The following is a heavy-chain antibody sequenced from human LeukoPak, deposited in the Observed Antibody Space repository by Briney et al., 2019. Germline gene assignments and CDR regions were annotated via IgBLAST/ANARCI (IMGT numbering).Heavy chain of an antibody. CDR1: GFTFSSYG. CDR2: ISYDGSNK. Sequence: PGGSLRLSCAASGFTFSSYGMHWVRQAPGKGLEWVAVISYDGSNKYYADSVKGRFTISRDNSKNTLYLQMNSLRAEDTAVYYCAKVVEERSGYFQHWGQGTLVTVSS. J-gene: IGHJ1*01. CDR3: AKVVEERSGYFQH. V-gene: IGHV3-30*18. D-gene: IGHD1-26*01.